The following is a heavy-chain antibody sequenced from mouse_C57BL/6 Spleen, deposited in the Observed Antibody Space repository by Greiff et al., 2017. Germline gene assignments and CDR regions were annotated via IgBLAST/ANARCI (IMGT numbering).Heavy chain of an antibody. CDR1: GFNIKDDY. CDR3: TSTGTRYFDV. D-gene: IGHD4-1*02. V-gene: IGHV14-4*01. J-gene: IGHJ1*03. Sequence: EVQLQESGAELVRPGASVKLSCTASGFNIKDDYMHWVKQRPEQGLEWIGWLDPENGDTEYASKFQGKAPITADTSSNTAYLQLSSLTSEDTAVYYCTSTGTRYFDVWGTGTTVTVSS. CDR2: LDPENGDT.